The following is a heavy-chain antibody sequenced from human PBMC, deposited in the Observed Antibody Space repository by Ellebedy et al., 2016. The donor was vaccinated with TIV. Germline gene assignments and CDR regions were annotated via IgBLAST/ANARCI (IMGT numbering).Heavy chain of an antibody. D-gene: IGHD1-26*01. Sequence: SETLSLTXAVYGGSFSPYYWSWIRQPPGKGLEWIGEINHSGSTNYNPSLKSRVTISVDTSEHQFSLKLNSVTAADTAVYYCARGRGGSYSIPFDYWGQGTLVTVSS. CDR2: INHSGST. J-gene: IGHJ4*02. CDR3: ARGRGGSYSIPFDY. CDR1: GGSFSPYY. V-gene: IGHV4-34*01.